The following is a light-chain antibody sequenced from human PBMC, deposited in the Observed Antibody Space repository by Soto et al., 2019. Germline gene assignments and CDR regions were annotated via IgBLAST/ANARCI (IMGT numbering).Light chain of an antibody. CDR1: QDISSS. CDR3: QHLNTYPLT. Sequence: DIQLTQSPSFLSASVGDRVTITCRASQDISSSLAWYQQKPGKAPKLLIYAASTLQSGVPPRFSGSGSGTEFTLTISSLQPEDFATYYCQHLNTYPLTFGGGTKVEIK. J-gene: IGKJ4*01. V-gene: IGKV1-9*01. CDR2: AAS.